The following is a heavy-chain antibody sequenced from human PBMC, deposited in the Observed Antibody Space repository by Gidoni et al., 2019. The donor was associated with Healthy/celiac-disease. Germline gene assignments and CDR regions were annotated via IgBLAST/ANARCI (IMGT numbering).Heavy chain of an antibody. CDR3: ARGGNSGVYFDY. Sequence: QVQLVQSGAEVKKPGASVKVSCKASGYTFTGYYMHWVRQATGQGLEWMGWINPNSGGTNDAQKFQGRVTMTRDTSISIAYMELSRLRSDDTAVYYCARGGNSGVYFDYWGQGTLVTVSS. CDR2: INPNSGGT. D-gene: IGHD4-4*01. CDR1: GYTFTGYY. J-gene: IGHJ4*02. V-gene: IGHV1-2*02.